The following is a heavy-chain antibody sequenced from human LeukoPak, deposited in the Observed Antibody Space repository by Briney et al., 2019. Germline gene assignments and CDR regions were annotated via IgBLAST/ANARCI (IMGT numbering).Heavy chain of an antibody. J-gene: IGHJ5*02. CDR2: ISSSGSTI. CDR3: ARGDYVWGSYRLGNWFDP. V-gene: IGHV3-11*04. CDR1: GFTFSDYY. D-gene: IGHD3-16*02. Sequence: PGGSLRLSCAASGFTFSDYYMSWIRQAPGKGLEWVSYISSSGSTIYYADSVKGRFTISRDNAKNSLYLQMNSLRAEDTAVYYCARGDYVWGSYRLGNWFDPWGQGTLVTVSS.